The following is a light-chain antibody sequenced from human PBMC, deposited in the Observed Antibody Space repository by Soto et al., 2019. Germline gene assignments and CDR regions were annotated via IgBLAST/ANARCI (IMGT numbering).Light chain of an antibody. V-gene: IGKV3-20*01. CDR3: QQYNNWPPRYT. CDR1: QSVSSSY. CDR2: GAS. Sequence: EIVLTQSPGTLSLSPGERATLSCRASQSVSSSYLAWYQQKPGQAPRLLIYGASSRATGIPDRFSGSESGTDFTLTISSLQSEDFAVYYCQQYNNWPPRYTFGQGTKLEIK. J-gene: IGKJ2*01.